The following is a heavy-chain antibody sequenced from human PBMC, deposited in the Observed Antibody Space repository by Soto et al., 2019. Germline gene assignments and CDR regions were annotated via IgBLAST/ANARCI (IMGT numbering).Heavy chain of an antibody. D-gene: IGHD3-3*01. V-gene: IGHV1-46*01. CDR1: GDTFTSYY. J-gene: IGHJ5*02. CDR3: ATVSNNDAFGSGIKENWFDP. Sequence: ASVKVSCKASGDTFTSYYIRWVRQAPGQGLEWMGIINPSGGSASYAQKFQGRVTITRDTSTSTVYMELSSLRSEDTAVYYCATVSNNDAFGSGIKENWFDPWGQGTLVTVSS. CDR2: INPSGGSA.